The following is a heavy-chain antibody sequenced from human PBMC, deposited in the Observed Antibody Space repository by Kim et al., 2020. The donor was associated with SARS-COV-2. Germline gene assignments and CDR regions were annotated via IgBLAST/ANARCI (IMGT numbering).Heavy chain of an antibody. V-gene: IGHV3-23*01. CDR3: AKVPSTVTSYYYGMDV. J-gene: IGHJ6*02. Sequence: GGSLRLSCAASGFTFSSYAMSWVRQAPGKGLEWVSAISGSGGSTYYADSVKGRFTISRDNSKNTLYLQMNSLRAEDTAVYYCAKVPSTVTSYYYGMDVWGQGTTVTVSS. CDR2: ISGSGGST. CDR1: GFTFSSYA. D-gene: IGHD4-17*01.